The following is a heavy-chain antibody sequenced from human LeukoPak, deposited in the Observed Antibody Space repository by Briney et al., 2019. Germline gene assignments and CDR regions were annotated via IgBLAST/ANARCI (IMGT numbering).Heavy chain of an antibody. CDR1: AGSMSSYY. CDR3: ARTTPIAVAGTGGTSWFDP. Sequence: SETLSLTCTVSAGSMSSYYWMWIRQPPGKGLEGIGYIYYSGITNYNASLKGPVTISVDTSKNQFSLKLSSVTAADTAVYYCARTTPIAVAGTGGTSWFDPWGQGTLVTVSS. D-gene: IGHD6-19*01. J-gene: IGHJ5*02. CDR2: IYYSGIT. V-gene: IGHV4-59*01.